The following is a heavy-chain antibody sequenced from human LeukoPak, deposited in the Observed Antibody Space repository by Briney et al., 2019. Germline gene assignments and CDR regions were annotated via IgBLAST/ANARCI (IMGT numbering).Heavy chain of an antibody. CDR1: GGSFSGYY. CDR2: INHSGST. CDR3: ARGPSSSPTHKANWFDP. J-gene: IGHJ5*02. D-gene: IGHD6-6*01. V-gene: IGHV4-34*01. Sequence: SETLSLTCAVYGGSFSGYYWSWIRQPPGKGLEWIGEINHSGSTNYNPSLKSRVTISVDTSKNQFSLKLSSVTAADTAVYYCARGPSSSPTHKANWFDPWGQGTLVTVSS.